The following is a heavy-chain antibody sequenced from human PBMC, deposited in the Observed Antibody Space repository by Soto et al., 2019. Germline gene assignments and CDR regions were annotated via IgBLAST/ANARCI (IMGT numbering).Heavy chain of an antibody. D-gene: IGHD3-16*01. V-gene: IGHV4-39*01. CDR2: LSYSGRT. Sequence: QRQLRESGPGLVKPSETLSLTCSVSGGYITGSSFSWGWIRQSPGTGLQWIGSLSYSGRTYYNPSLTGRAAISADTSKNAFSLELKLMTAADTATYFCARGLRWTRTFDFWGRGTLVTVSS. CDR1: GGYITGSSFS. CDR3: ARGLRWTRTFDF. J-gene: IGHJ4*02.